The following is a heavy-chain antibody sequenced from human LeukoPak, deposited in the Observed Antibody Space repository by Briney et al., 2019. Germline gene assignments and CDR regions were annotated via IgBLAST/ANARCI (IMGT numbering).Heavy chain of an antibody. CDR3: AKGGSYRSQPYFDY. Sequence: GGALSLSFAASGFTFSSYSMNWVRPAPGKGLGWVSSISSSSSYIYPSDSVKGRFTISRDNAKNTVYLQMNSLRAEDTAVYYCAKGGSYRSQPYFDYWGQGTPVTVSS. J-gene: IGHJ4*02. CDR1: GFTFSSYS. D-gene: IGHD3-16*02. CDR2: ISSSSSYI. V-gene: IGHV3-21*04.